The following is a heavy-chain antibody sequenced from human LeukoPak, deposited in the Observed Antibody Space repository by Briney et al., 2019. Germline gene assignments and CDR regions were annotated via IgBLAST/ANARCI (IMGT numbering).Heavy chain of an antibody. V-gene: IGHV4-59*01. Sequence: SETLSLTCTVSGGSISSYYWSWIRQPPGKGLEWIGYIYYSGSTNYNPSLKSRATISVDTSKNQFPLKLSSVTAADTAVYYCARAASTGYYYYCMDVWGKGTTVTVSS. CDR3: ARAASTGYYYYCMDV. D-gene: IGHD1-14*01. CDR2: IYYSGST. CDR1: GGSISSYY. J-gene: IGHJ6*03.